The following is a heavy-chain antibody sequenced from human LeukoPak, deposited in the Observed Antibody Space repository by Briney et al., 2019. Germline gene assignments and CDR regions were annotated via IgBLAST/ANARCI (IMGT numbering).Heavy chain of an antibody. CDR1: GFTFSSYW. Sequence: GGSLRLSCAASGFTFSSYWMHWVCQAPGKGLVWVSRINSDGSSTSYADSVKGRFTISRDNAKNTLYLQMNSLRAEDTGVYYCAREIVGSPNGVNYWGQGTLVTVSS. J-gene: IGHJ4*02. D-gene: IGHD1-26*01. CDR3: AREIVGSPNGVNY. V-gene: IGHV3-74*01. CDR2: INSDGSST.